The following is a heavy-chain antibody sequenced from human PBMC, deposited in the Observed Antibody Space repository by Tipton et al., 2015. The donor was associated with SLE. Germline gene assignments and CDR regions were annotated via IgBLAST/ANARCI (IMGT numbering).Heavy chain of an antibody. D-gene: IGHD2-15*01. Sequence: LRLSCAVYGGSFSGYYWSWIRQPPGKGLEWIGEINHRGSTNYNPSLKSRVTISVDRSKKQFSLKLRSVTAADTAVYYCAGCGGGSCYAYWDRGTPVTVSS. CDR1: GGSFSGYY. V-gene: IGHV4-34*01. CDR3: AGCGGGSCYAY. J-gene: IGHJ4*02. CDR2: INHRGST.